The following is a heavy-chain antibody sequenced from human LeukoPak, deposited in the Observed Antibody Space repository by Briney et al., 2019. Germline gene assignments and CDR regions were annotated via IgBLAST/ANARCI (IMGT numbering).Heavy chain of an antibody. J-gene: IGHJ5*02. CDR2: IYYSGST. V-gene: IGHV4-61*01. CDR3: ARDVVVYGGWFDP. D-gene: IGHD2-2*01. CDR1: GGSINNSSYY. Sequence: SETLSLTCAVSGGSINNSSYYWSWIRQPPGKGLEWIGYIYYSGSTNYNPSLKSRVTISVDTSKNQFSLKLSSVTAADTAVYYCARDVVVYGGWFDPWGQGTLVTVSS.